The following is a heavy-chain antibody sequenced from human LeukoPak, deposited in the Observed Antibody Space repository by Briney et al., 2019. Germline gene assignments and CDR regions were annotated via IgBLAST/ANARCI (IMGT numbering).Heavy chain of an antibody. CDR1: GFTFSSYS. Sequence: GGSLRLSCAASGFTFSSYSMNWVRQAPGKGLEWVSSISSSSSYIYYADSVKGRFTISRDNAKNSLYLQMNSLRAEDTAVYYCARDPAGGDGYNWGQGTLVTVSS. CDR3: ARDPAGGDGYN. D-gene: IGHD5-24*01. V-gene: IGHV3-21*01. CDR2: ISSSSSYI. J-gene: IGHJ4*02.